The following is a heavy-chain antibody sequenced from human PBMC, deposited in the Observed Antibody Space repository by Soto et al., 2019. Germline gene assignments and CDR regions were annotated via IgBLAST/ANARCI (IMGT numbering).Heavy chain of an antibody. CDR2: IYSSGST. CDR3: ARVNRGAFDY. V-gene: IGHV4-4*07. CDR1: GGAISGYY. Sequence: SETLSLTCTVTGGAISGYYWTWIRQSDGEGLEWIGRIYSSGSTNYNPSLKSRVTISLDTSMNYFSLRLSSVTAADTAVYYCARVNRGAFDYWGQGTLVTVSS. J-gene: IGHJ4*02.